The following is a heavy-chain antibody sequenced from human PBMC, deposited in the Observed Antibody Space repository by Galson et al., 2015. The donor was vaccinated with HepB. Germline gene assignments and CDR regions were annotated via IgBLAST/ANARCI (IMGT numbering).Heavy chain of an antibody. J-gene: IGHJ3*02. CDR1: GFTFSYHG. Sequence: SLRLSCAASGFTFSYHGMHWVRQAPGKGLEWVAVIWSDGSNEHYADSVKGRFTISRDNSKNTLYLQMNSLRAEDTAVYYCARGAYVDTAMVDAFDMWGQGTMVIVSS. D-gene: IGHD5-18*01. V-gene: IGHV3-33*01. CDR2: IWSDGSNE. CDR3: ARGAYVDTAMVDAFDM.